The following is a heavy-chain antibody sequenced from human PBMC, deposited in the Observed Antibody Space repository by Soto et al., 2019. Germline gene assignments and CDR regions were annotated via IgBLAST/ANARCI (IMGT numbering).Heavy chain of an antibody. D-gene: IGHD2-15*01. CDR1: GLTFEEYT. CDR3: VAGGFSGGAFDF. J-gene: IGHJ4*02. V-gene: IGHV3-43*01. Sequence: TVGSLRLSCAASGLTFEEYTMHWVRQVPGKTLEWVSLIAWDGVAAYYRDSVKGRFTISRDNKKNSLYQQMNSLRSEDSAFYYCVAGGFSGGAFDFWGQGTLVTVSS. CDR2: IAWDGVAA.